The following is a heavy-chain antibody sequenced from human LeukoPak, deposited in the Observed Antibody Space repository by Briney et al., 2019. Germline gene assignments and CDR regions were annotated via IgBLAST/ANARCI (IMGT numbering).Heavy chain of an antibody. CDR3: AKDRSDGSNRDGFFDY. CDR1: GFTFSNYA. CDR2: IGGGGGST. Sequence: PGGSLRLSCAASGFTFSNYAMSWVRQASGKGLEWVSGIGGGGGSTYYADSVKGRFTISRDNSKNTLYLQMNSLRVEDTAAYYCAKDRSDGSNRDGFFDYWGQGTLVTVSS. D-gene: IGHD5-24*01. J-gene: IGHJ4*02. V-gene: IGHV3-23*01.